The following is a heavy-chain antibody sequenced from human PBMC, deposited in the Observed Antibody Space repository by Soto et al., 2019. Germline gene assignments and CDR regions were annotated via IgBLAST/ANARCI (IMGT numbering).Heavy chain of an antibody. CDR3: GGVVDHHFYGIDV. CDR2: ISSTGGNT. Sequence: QPGGSLRLSCTASGFIFRTYAMYWVRQAPGRGLQWVAGISSTGGNTGYAASVQGRFNISRDNSKNTLSLQMQSLRDDDTAVYYCGGVVDHHFYGIDVWGQGTTVTVSS. V-gene: IGHV3-23*01. CDR1: GFIFRTYA. J-gene: IGHJ6*02. D-gene: IGHD3-10*01.